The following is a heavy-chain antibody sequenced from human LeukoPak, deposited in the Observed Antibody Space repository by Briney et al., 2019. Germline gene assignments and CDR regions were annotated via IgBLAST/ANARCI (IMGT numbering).Heavy chain of an antibody. CDR3: ARRDYGSGSYYPSDDY. V-gene: IGHV4-38-2*01. D-gene: IGHD3-10*01. J-gene: IGHJ4*02. CDR1: GYSISSGYY. CDR2: IYHSGST. Sequence: SETLSLTCAVSGYSISSGYYWGWIRQPPGKGLEWIGSIYHSGSTYYNPSLKSRVTISVDTAKNQFSLKLSSVTAADTAVYYCARRDYGSGSYYPSDDYWGQGTLVTVSS.